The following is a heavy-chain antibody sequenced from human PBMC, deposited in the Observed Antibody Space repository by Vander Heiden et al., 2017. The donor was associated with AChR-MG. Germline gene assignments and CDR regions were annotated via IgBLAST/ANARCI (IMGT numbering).Heavy chain of an antibody. V-gene: IGHV4-39*01. J-gene: IGHJ5*02. D-gene: IGHD4-17*01. CDR2: IYYSGST. Sequence: QLQLQESGPGLVKPSEPLSLTCPVSGGSISSSRYYWGGIRQPPGKGLEWIGSIYYSGSTYYNPSLKSRVTISVDTSKNQFSLKLSSVTAADTAVYYCARLGRRRGDYAYNWFDPWGQGTLVTVSS. CDR1: GGSISSSRYY. CDR3: ARLGRRRGDYAYNWFDP.